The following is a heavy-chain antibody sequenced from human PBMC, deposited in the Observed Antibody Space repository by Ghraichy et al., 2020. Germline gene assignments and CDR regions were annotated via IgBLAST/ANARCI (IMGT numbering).Heavy chain of an antibody. D-gene: IGHD3-10*01. CDR2: ISDDGSKK. CDR3: VKGRFGSSWTDDALDI. Sequence: GGSLRLSCAASGFTFSSHVTHWVRQAPGMGLERVAVISDDGSKKYYADSVKGRFTISRDDSKNTLYLQMNSLRVEDTAVYYCVKGRFGSSWTDDALDIWGQGTLITVSS. J-gene: IGHJ3*02. V-gene: IGHV3-30*18. CDR1: GFTFSSHV.